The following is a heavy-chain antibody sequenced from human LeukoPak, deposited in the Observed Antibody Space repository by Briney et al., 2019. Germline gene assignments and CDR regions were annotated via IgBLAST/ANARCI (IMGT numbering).Heavy chain of an antibody. CDR2: IYTSGST. Sequence: SETLSLTCTVSGGSISSYYWSWIRQPAGKGLEWIGRIYTSGSTNYNPSLKSRVTMSVDTSKNQFSLKLSSVTAADTAVYYCARDLRAYGYYYGMDVWGQGTTVTVSS. D-gene: IGHD3-16*01. J-gene: IGHJ6*02. CDR1: GGSISSYY. V-gene: IGHV4-4*07. CDR3: ARDLRAYGYYYGMDV.